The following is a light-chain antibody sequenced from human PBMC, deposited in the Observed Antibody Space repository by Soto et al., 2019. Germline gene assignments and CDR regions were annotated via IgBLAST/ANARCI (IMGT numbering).Light chain of an antibody. CDR2: DAS. J-gene: IGKJ3*01. CDR3: QYYDNLHCFT. V-gene: IGKV1-33*01. CDR1: QDIIQF. Sequence: DIPMTQSPSSLSASVGDRVTITCQASQDIIQFLNWYQQKPGDAPKVLIYDASNLETGVPSRFSGSGSGTHFTFPISSLQPEDSATYYCQYYDNLHCFTFGPGTKVEVK.